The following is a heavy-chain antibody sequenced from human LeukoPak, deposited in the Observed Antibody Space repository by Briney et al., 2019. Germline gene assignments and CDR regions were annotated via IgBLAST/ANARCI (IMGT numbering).Heavy chain of an antibody. D-gene: IGHD1-1*01. CDR1: GGSISSYY. CDR2: IYYSGST. Sequence: SETLSLTCTVSGGSISSYYWSWIRQPPGKGLEWIGYIYYSGSTNYNPSLKSRVTISVDTSKNQFSLKLNSVTAADTAVYYCARDPRGGTSRDNWFDPWGQGTLVTVSS. V-gene: IGHV4-59*01. J-gene: IGHJ5*02. CDR3: ARDPRGGTSRDNWFDP.